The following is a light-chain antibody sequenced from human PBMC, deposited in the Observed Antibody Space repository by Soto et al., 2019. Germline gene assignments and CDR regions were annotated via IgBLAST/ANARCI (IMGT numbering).Light chain of an antibody. CDR1: HDIINY. CDR2: DAF. J-gene: IGKJ2*01. CDR3: QQHYSTHFT. Sequence: DIQMTQSPSSLSASVGDRVTITCQASHDIINYLNWFHQKPGEAPKLLIFDAFKLETGVPSRFSGSGSGTDFTLTISSLQPEDVAVYYCQQHYSTHFTFGQGTKLEIK. V-gene: IGKV1-33*01.